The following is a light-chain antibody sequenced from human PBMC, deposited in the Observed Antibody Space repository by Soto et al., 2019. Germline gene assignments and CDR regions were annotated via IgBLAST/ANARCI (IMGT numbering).Light chain of an antibody. CDR3: SSFTSSIRGVV. V-gene: IGLV2-14*03. CDR2: DVS. J-gene: IGLJ2*01. CDR1: SSDVGGYNY. Sequence: QSVLTQPASVSGSPGQSITISCTGTSSDVGGYNYVSWYQQHPGKAPKLMIYDVSNRPSGVSNRFSGSKSGNTAPLTISGLQAEDEADYYCSSFTSSIRGVVFGGGTKLTVL.